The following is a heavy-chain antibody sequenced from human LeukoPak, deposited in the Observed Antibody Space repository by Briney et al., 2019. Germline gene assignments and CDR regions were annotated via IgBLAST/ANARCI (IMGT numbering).Heavy chain of an antibody. CDR2: INTNIGDP. CDR1: GYTFTSYA. Sequence: GASVKVSGKASGYTFTSYAMNWVRQAPGQGLEWMGWINTNIGDPTYVQGFTGRFVFSLDTSVSTAYLQISSLKAEDTAVYYCARDADRERDIVVVVADGGNWFDPWGQGTLVTVSS. J-gene: IGHJ5*02. V-gene: IGHV7-4-1*02. D-gene: IGHD2-15*01. CDR3: ARDADRERDIVVVVADGGNWFDP.